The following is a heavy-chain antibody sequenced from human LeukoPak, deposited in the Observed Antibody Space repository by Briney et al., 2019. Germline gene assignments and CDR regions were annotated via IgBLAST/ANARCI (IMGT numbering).Heavy chain of an antibody. Sequence: PGRSLRLSCAASGFTFDDYAMHWVRQAPGKGLEWVSGISWRSDSVDYAESVKGRFTISRDNAKNSLYLQMNSLRADDTALYYCAKDWSYGGNSWKYFGSWGQGILVTASS. J-gene: IGHJ4*02. CDR1: GFTFDDYA. V-gene: IGHV3-9*01. CDR3: AKDWSYGGNSWKYFGS. CDR2: ISWRSDSV. D-gene: IGHD4-23*01.